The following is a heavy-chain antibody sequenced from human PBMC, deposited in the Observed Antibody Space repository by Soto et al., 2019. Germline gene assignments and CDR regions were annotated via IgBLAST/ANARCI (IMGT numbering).Heavy chain of an antibody. CDR1: GFTFSSYG. Sequence: GGSLRLSCAASGFTFSSYGMHWVRQAPGKGLEWVAVIWYDGSNKYYADSVKGRFTISRDNSKNTLYLQMNSLRAEDTAVYYCAIVNSSGWPIDAFAIWGQGTMVTVSS. CDR3: AIVNSSGWPIDAFAI. CDR2: IWYDGSNK. J-gene: IGHJ3*02. V-gene: IGHV3-33*01. D-gene: IGHD6-19*01.